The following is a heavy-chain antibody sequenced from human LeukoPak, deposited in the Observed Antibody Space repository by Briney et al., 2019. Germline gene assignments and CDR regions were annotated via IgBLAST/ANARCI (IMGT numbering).Heavy chain of an antibody. CDR1: GYTFTSYA. D-gene: IGHD3-10*02. CDR3: ARGVFGEPNAFDI. CDR2: INAGNGNT. Sequence: GASVKVSCKASGYTFTSYAMHWVRQAPGQRLEWMGWINAGNGNTKYSQKFQGRVTITRDTSASTAYMELSSLRSEDTAVYYCARGVFGEPNAFDIWGQGTMVTVSS. V-gene: IGHV1-3*01. J-gene: IGHJ3*02.